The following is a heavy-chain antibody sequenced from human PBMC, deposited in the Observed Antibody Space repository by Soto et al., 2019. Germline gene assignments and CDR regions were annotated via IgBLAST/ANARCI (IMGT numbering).Heavy chain of an antibody. V-gene: IGHV1-3*01. D-gene: IGHD3-9*01. CDR3: AGVIRYFDFHIDV. CDR2: INAGNGNT. Sequence: ASAKVSCNASGYTFTSYAMHLMGQAPGQRLEWMGWINAGNGNTKYSQKLQGRVTLSRDTSANTVYMELSSLRSEDTAVYYCAGVIRYFDFHIDVWRQGTTVTVSS. J-gene: IGHJ6*02. CDR1: GYTFTSYA.